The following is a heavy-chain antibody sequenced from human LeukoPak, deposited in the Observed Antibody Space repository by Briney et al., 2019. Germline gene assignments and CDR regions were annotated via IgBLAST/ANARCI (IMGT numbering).Heavy chain of an antibody. CDR1: GGSISSYY. CDR3: ARAPWAVAGFHGAFDI. V-gene: IGHV4-4*07. J-gene: IGHJ3*02. D-gene: IGHD6-19*01. CDR2: IYTSGST. Sequence: PSETLSLTCTASGGSISSYYWSWIRQPAGKGLEWIGRIYTSGSTNYNPSLKSRVTISVDTSKNQFSLKLSSVTAADTAVYYCARAPWAVAGFHGAFDIWGQGTMVTVSS.